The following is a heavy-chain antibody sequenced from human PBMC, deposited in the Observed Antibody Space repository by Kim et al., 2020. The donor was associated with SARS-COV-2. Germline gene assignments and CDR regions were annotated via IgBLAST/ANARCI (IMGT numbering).Heavy chain of an antibody. CDR2: IDWDDDK. CDR1: GFSLSTSGMC. V-gene: IGHV2-70*01. Sequence: SGPTLVNPTQTLTLTCTFSGFSLSTSGMCVSWIRQPPGKALEWLALIDWDDDKYYSTSLKTRLTISKDTSKNQVVLTMTNMDPVDTATYYCARIKGYYYGSGSYLQYYYYYGMDVWGQGTTVTVSS. D-gene: IGHD3-10*01. J-gene: IGHJ6*02. CDR3: ARIKGYYYGSGSYLQYYYYYGMDV.